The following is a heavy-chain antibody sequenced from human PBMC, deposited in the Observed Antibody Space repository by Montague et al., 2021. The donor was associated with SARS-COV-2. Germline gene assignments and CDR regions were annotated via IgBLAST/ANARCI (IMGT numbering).Heavy chain of an antibody. CDR2: ISWNSGNT. Sequence: SLRLSCAASGFTFDDYAMHWVRQAPGKGLEWVSGISWNSGNTGYADSVKGRFTISRDNAQNSLYLQMSSLRAEDTAFYYCVKDKASYYYDTSGYYYSALFDFWGQGTLVTVSS. CDR3: VKDKASYYYDTSGYYYSALFDF. J-gene: IGHJ5*01. D-gene: IGHD3-22*01. V-gene: IGHV3-9*01. CDR1: GFTFDDYA.